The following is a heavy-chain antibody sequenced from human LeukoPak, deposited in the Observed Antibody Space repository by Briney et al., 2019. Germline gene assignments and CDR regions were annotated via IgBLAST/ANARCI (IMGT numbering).Heavy chain of an antibody. CDR2: ISGSGGGT. Sequence: PGGSLRLSCAASGFTFSNYAMSWLRQAPGKGLKWVSVISGSGGGTYYADSVKGRFTVSRDNSKNTLFLQMNSLRAEDTAVYYCATGLSENLRWYFGYWGQGTLVTVSS. D-gene: IGHD4-23*01. V-gene: IGHV3-23*01. CDR3: ATGLSENLRWYFGY. CDR1: GFTFSNYA. J-gene: IGHJ4*02.